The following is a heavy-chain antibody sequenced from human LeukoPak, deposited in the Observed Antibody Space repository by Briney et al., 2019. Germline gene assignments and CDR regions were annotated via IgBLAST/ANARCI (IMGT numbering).Heavy chain of an antibody. V-gene: IGHV4-39*07. CDR1: GGSISSSSYY. CDR2: IYYSGST. CDR3: ARDPKDRYSSSSGI. J-gene: IGHJ4*02. Sequence: PSETLSLTCTVSGGSISSSSYYWGWIRQPPGKGLEWIGSIYYSGSTYYNPSLKSRVTISVDTSKNQFSLKLSSVTAADTAVYYCARDPKDRYSSSSGIWGQGTLVTVSS. D-gene: IGHD6-6*01.